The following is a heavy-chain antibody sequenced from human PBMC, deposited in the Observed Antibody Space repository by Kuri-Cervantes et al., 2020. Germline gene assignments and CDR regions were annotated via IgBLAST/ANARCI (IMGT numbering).Heavy chain of an antibody. J-gene: IGHJ6*03. CDR2: IYHSGST. CDR1: GGSVSHYY. V-gene: IGHV4-4*07. Sequence: SETLCLTCTVSGGSVSHYYWSWFRHPAGKGLEWIGSIYHSGSTHYNPSLKSRVTISVDTSKNQFSLKLSSVTAADTAVYYCTSDTVYDYMDVWGIGTTVTVSS. CDR3: TSDTVYDYMDV.